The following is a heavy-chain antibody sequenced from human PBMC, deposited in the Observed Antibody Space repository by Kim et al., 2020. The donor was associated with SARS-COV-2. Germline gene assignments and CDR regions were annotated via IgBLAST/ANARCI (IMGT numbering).Heavy chain of an antibody. CDR3: VKGPYTVTTYYFDY. V-gene: IGHV3-64D*09. D-gene: IGHD4-17*01. Sequence: GGSLRLSCSASGFTFSSYAMHWVRQAPGKGLEYVSAISSNGGSTYYADSVKGRFTISRDNSKNTLYLQMSSLRAEDTAVYYCVKGPYTVTTYYFDYWGQGTLGTVSS. CDR2: ISSNGGST. J-gene: IGHJ4*02. CDR1: GFTFSSYA.